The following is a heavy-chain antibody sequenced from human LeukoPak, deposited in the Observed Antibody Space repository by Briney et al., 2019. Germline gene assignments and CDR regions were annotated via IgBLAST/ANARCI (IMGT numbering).Heavy chain of an antibody. CDR1: GFIFSTYW. V-gene: IGHV3-7*01. D-gene: IGHD3-22*01. CDR2: INHNGNVN. J-gene: IGHJ3*02. CDR3: ARRYYDTTGYAFDI. Sequence: PGGSLRLSCAASGFIFSTYWMSWVRQAPGKGLEWVASINHNGNVNYYVDSVKGRFTISRDNAKNSLFLQMNSLRAEDTAIYYCARRYYDTTGYAFDIWGQGTMVTVSS.